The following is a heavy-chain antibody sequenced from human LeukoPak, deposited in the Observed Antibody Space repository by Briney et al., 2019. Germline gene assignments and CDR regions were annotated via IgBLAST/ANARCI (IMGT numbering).Heavy chain of an antibody. V-gene: IGHV3-64*01. J-gene: IGHJ5*02. CDR1: GFTFRSYA. Sequence: GSLRLSCAAPGFTFRSYAMAWVRQAPGKRLEYFLTFSSNGGSTYYANSVKGRFTISRDNSKNTLYLQMGSLRAEDMAVYYCARDYGSGSSPGFNWFDPWGQGTLVTVSS. CDR3: ARDYGSGSSPGFNWFDP. CDR2: FSSNGGST. D-gene: IGHD3-10*01.